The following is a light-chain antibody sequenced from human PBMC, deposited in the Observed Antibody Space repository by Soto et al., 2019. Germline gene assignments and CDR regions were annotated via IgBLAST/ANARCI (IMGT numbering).Light chain of an antibody. CDR1: QTITNGG. CDR3: QQYVSSTRT. Sequence: DIVLTQSPGTLSLSPGERATLSCRASQTITNGGLAWLQQKPGQAPRLLIYGASTRATGIPDRFSGSGSGTDFTLTISGLEPADFAVYYCQQYVSSTRTFGQGTKVEI. J-gene: IGKJ1*01. CDR2: GAS. V-gene: IGKV3-20*01.